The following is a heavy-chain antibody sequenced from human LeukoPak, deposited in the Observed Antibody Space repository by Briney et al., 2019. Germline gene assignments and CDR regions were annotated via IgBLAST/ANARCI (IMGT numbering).Heavy chain of an antibody. D-gene: IGHD6-19*01. V-gene: IGHV3-23*01. CDR1: GFTFSSYA. CDR2: ISGSGGST. CDR3: AKDGAVAGFYYYYYMDV. J-gene: IGHJ6*03. Sequence: SGGYLRLSCAASGFTFSSYAMSWVRQAPGKGLEWVSAISGSGGSTYYADSVKGRFTISRDNSKNTLYLQMNSLRAEDTAVYYCAKDGAVAGFYYYYYMDVWGKGTTVTVSS.